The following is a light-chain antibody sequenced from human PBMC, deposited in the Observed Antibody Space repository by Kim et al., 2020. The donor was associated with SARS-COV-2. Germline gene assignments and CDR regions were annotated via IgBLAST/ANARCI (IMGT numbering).Light chain of an antibody. Sequence: VSPGERATLSCRASHSVSSNIAWYQQKPGHAPRLLIYGASPRATGIPATFSGSGSGTDFTLTISSLQSEDFAIYYCQQYNNWPPTFGQGTRLEIK. CDR2: GAS. J-gene: IGKJ5*01. V-gene: IGKV3-15*01. CDR1: HSVSSN. CDR3: QQYNNWPPT.